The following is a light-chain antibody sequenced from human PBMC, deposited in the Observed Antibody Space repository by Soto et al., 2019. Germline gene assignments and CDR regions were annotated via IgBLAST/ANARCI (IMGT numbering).Light chain of an antibody. Sequence: DVTKTKTPTSPIAPVGARVTIRCRASQSISNYLNWYQQKPGKAPNLLIYAASSLQSRVPSRFSGRGSGTDFTLTICSPHPGGFATYFCQQSYSAPRTFGQVTDMDIK. CDR2: AAS. CDR1: QSISNY. V-gene: IGKV1-39*01. CDR3: QQSYSAPRT. J-gene: IGKJ1*01.